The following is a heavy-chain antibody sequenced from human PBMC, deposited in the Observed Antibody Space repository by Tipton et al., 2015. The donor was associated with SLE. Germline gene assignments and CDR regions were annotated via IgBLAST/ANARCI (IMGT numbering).Heavy chain of an antibody. CDR3: ARSASSNLHYMDV. CDR2: FYDGGST. D-gene: IGHD2-15*01. V-gene: IGHV4-59*04. CDR1: GGSISTYY. Sequence: TLSLTCAVSGGSISTYYWSWIRQPPGKGLEWIGSFYDGGSTYYNPSLKSRVAISADTSKNHFSLKLSSVTAADTALYYCARSASSNLHYMDVWGKGITVTISS. J-gene: IGHJ6*03.